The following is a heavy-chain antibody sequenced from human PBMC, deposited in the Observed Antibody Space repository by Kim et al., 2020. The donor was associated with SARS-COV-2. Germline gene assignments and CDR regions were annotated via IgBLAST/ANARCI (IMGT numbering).Heavy chain of an antibody. D-gene: IGHD6-19*01. CDR2: INHSGST. CDR1: GGSFSGYY. V-gene: IGHV4-34*01. J-gene: IGHJ4*02. Sequence: SETLSLTCAVYGGSFSGYYWSWIRQPPGKGLEWIGEINHSGSTNYNPSLKSRVTISVDTSKNQFSLKLSSVTAADTAVYYCARGLRPKSGYSSGWYAYYFDYWGQGTLVTVSS. CDR3: ARGLRPKSGYSSGWYAYYFDY.